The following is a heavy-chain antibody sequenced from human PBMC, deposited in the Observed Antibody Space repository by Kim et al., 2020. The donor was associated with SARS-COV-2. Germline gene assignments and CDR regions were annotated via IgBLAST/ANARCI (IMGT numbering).Heavy chain of an antibody. D-gene: IGHD2-21*01. Sequence: EYSLSVTSRITINADTSMIQFSLHLSSVTPEDTAVYYCARGSAVVVKAFDCWGQGTLVTVSS. J-gene: IGHJ4*02. CDR3: ARGSAVVVKAFDC. V-gene: IGHV6-1*01.